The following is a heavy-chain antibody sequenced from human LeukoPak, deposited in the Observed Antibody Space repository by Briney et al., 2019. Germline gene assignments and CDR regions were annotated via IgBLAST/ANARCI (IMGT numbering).Heavy chain of an antibody. CDR1: GFTFSSYS. CDR3: ASAHILTGYYSHDY. CDR2: ISSSSSYI. J-gene: IGHJ4*02. V-gene: IGHV3-21*01. Sequence: GSLRLSCAASGFTFSSYSMNWVRQAPGNGLEWVSSISSSSSYIYYADSVKGRFTISRDNAKNSLYLQMNSLRAEDTAVYYCASAHILTGYYSHDYWGQGTLVTVSS. D-gene: IGHD3-9*01.